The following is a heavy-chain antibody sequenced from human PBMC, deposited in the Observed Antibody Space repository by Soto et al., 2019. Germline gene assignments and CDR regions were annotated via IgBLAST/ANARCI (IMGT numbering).Heavy chain of an antibody. CDR3: ATVNPRVRGVIISGGHYPNWFDP. Sequence: SETLSLTCTVSGGSISSGGYYWSWIRQHPGKGLEWIGYIYYSGSTYYNPSLKSRVTISVDTSKNQFSLKLSSVTAADTAVYYCATVNPRVRGVIISGGHYPNWFDPWGQGTLVTVSA. J-gene: IGHJ5*02. V-gene: IGHV4-31*03. D-gene: IGHD3-10*01. CDR1: GGSISSGGYY. CDR2: IYYSGST.